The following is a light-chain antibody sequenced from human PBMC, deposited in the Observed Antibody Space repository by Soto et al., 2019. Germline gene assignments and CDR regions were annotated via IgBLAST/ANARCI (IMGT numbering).Light chain of an antibody. V-gene: IGKV3-15*01. CDR2: GAS. J-gene: IGKJ4*01. CDR3: QQYNNWPFT. Sequence: EIVMTQSPATLSVSPGERATISCRASQSVSSNLAWYQQKPGQAPRLLIYGASTRATGIPARFSGSGSGTEFTLTISSLQSEDFAVYYCQQYNNWPFTFGGGTKV. CDR1: QSVSSN.